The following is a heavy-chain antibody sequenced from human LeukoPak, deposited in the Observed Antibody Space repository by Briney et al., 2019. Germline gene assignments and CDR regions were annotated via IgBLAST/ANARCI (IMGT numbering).Heavy chain of an antibody. V-gene: IGHV4-61*01. J-gene: IGHJ4*02. CDR3: ARGGDILTGYCFDY. CDR1: GGSVSSGTYY. CDR2: IYYSGNT. Sequence: PSETLSLTCTVSGGSVSSGTYYWSWIRQPPGKGLEWIGYIYYSGNTECNPSLKSRVTILLDTSKNQFSLKLSSVTAADTAVYYCARGGDILTGYCFDYWGQGTLVSVSS. D-gene: IGHD3-9*01.